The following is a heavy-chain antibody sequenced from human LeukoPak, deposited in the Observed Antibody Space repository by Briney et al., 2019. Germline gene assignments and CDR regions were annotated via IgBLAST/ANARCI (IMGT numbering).Heavy chain of an antibody. CDR2: IKSDGTYK. V-gene: IGHV3-7*04. CDR3: AGSHSYAFDG. CDR1: GFTFSTSW. Sequence: GGSLRLSCSPSGFTFSTSWMTWVRQAPGKGLECVANIKSDGTYKQDLETFKGQFTISRDNAKNSLFLQMNSVRAEDTAVYYCAGSHSYAFDGWGHGTMVTVAS. D-gene: IGHD2-21*01. J-gene: IGHJ4*01.